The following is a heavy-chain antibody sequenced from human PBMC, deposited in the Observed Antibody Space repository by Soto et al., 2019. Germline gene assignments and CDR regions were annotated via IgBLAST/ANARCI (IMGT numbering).Heavy chain of an antibody. CDR2: IGTAGDT. D-gene: IGHD3-16*01. Sequence: PGGSLRLSCAASGFTFSSYDMHWVRQATGKGLEWVSAIGTAGDTYYPGSVKGRFTISRENAKNSLYLQMNSLRAEDTAVYYCAGGGYYSVRDFWAQGPTVPVSS. CDR3: AGGGYYSVRDF. V-gene: IGHV3-13*01. J-gene: IGHJ6*02. CDR1: GFTFSSYD.